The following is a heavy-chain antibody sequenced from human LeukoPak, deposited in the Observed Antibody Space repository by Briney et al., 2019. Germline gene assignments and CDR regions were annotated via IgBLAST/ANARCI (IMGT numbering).Heavy chain of an antibody. CDR2: VSGRGVST. D-gene: IGHD3-10*01. Sequence: RTGGSLRLSCATSGFTFSKYAMAWVRQAPGKGMQWVSVVSGRGVSTDYADSVKGRFTISRDYSKSTLFLQMDSLRAEDTAVYYCAKDLKSMVRGACMDAWGQGTTVTVSS. V-gene: IGHV3-23*01. CDR3: AKDLKSMVRGACMDA. J-gene: IGHJ6*02. CDR1: GFTFSKYA.